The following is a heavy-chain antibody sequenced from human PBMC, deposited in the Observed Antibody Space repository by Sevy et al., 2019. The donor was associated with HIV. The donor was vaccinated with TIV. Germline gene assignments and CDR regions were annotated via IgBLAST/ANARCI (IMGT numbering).Heavy chain of an antibody. Sequence: GGSLRLSCAASGFTFSSYSMNWVRQAPGKGLEWVSSISSSSSYIYYADSVKGRLTISRDNAKNSLYLQMNSLRAEDTAVYYCARDASMITFGGVIARNDAFDIWGQGTMVTVSS. CDR1: GFTFSSYS. CDR3: ARDASMITFGGVIARNDAFDI. D-gene: IGHD3-16*02. J-gene: IGHJ3*02. CDR2: ISSSSSYI. V-gene: IGHV3-21*01.